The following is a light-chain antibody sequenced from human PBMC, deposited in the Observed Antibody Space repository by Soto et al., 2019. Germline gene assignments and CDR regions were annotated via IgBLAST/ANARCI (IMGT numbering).Light chain of an antibody. J-gene: IGKJ1*01. V-gene: IGKV4-1*01. CDR1: QSVLYSSNNKNY. CDR3: QQYYSTPPT. CDR2: WAS. Sequence: DIVMTQSPDSLAVSLGERATINCQSSQSVLYSSNNKNYLAWYQQKPGQPPKLLIYWASTRESGVPDRFSGSGSGTDFTLTISSLQAEDVALYYCQQYYSTPPTFGQGTKVEIK.